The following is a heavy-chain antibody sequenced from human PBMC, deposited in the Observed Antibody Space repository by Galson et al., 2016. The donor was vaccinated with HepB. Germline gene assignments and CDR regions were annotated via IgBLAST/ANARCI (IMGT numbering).Heavy chain of an antibody. J-gene: IGHJ4*02. D-gene: IGHD3-16*01. Sequence: SLRLSCAASRFHFSMYAMSWVRQSPGKGLEWVSAITSSGVGTFYTDSVKGRFTISRDNSKNTLYLQMNSLRVEDTATYFCAQRRLGLGNFYFDYWGQGTLVTVSS. CDR1: RFHFSMYA. CDR3: AQRRLGLGNFYFDY. V-gene: IGHV3-23*01. CDR2: ITSSGVGT.